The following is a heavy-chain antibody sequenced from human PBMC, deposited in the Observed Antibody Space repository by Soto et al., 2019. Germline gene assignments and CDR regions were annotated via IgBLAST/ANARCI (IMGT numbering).Heavy chain of an antibody. CDR2: IRSTSNAM. CDR1: GFTFSRSS. D-gene: IGHD2-15*01. V-gene: IGHV3-48*02. Sequence: EVQLVESGGGLVQPGGSLRLSCVASGFTFSRSSMNWVRQAPGKGLEWVSNIRSTSNAMYYADSVKGRFTVSRDNGKNSLDPQMNSLRDVDTAVYYGARDMVGFDYWGQGTLVTVSS. J-gene: IGHJ4*02. CDR3: ARDMVGFDY.